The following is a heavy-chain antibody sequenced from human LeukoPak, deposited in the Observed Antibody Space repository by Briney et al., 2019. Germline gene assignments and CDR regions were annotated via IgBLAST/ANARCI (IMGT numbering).Heavy chain of an antibody. D-gene: IGHD3-9*01. CDR2: INHSGST. J-gene: IGHJ4*02. CDR3: ATGLPKNQYCDSYDY. CDR1: GGSFSGYY. V-gene: IGHV4-34*01. Sequence: SETLSLTCAVYGGSFSGYYWSWIRQPPGKGLEWIGEINHSGSTNYNTSLKSRVTISVDTSKNQFSPKLSSVTAADTAVYYRATGLPKNQYCDSYDYWGEGTMVTVSS.